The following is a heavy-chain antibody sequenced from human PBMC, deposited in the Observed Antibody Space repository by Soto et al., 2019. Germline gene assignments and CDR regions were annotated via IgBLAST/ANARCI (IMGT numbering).Heavy chain of an antibody. CDR3: ARVWGGAFDF. V-gene: IGHV4-59*01. CDR2: IYYSGST. J-gene: IGHJ3*01. D-gene: IGHD3-10*01. CDR1: GGSISSYY. Sequence: PSETLSLTRTVSGGSISSYYWSWIRQPPGKGLEWIGYIYYSGSTNYNPSLKSRVTISVDTSKNHFSLKLSSVTAADTAVYYCARVWGGAFDFWGQGTMVTVSS.